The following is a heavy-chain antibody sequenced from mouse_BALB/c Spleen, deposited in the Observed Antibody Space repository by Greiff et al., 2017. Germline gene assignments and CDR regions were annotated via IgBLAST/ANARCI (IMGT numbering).Heavy chain of an antibody. V-gene: IGHV5-17*02. CDR1: GFTFSSFG. Sequence: DVKLVESGGGLVQPGGSRKLSCAASGFTFSSFGMHWVRQAPEKGLEWVAYISSGSSTIYYADTVKGRFTISRDNPKNTLFLQMTSLRSEDTAMYYCANDYDDVNYYAMDYWGQGTSVTVSS. J-gene: IGHJ4*01. D-gene: IGHD2-4*01. CDR2: ISSGSSTI. CDR3: ANDYDDVNYYAMDY.